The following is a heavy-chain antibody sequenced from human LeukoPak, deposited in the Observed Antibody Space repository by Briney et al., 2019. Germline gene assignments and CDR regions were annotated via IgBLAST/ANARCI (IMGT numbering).Heavy chain of an antibody. V-gene: IGHV4-59*01. J-gene: IGHJ4*02. CDR2: IYYSGST. Sequence: SETLSLTCTVSGGSISSYYWSWIRQPPGKGLEWIGYIYYSGSTNYNPSLKSRVTISVDTSKNQFSLKLSSVTAADTAVYYCARGDYDSSGYYGYWGQGTPVTVSS. D-gene: IGHD3-22*01. CDR1: GGSISSYY. CDR3: ARGDYDSSGYYGY.